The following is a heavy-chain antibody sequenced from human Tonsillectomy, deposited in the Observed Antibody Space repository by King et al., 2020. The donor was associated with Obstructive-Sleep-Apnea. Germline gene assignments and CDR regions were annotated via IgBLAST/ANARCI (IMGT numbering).Heavy chain of an antibody. J-gene: IGHJ4*02. CDR2: VYDSGST. CDR1: GGSISRYY. Sequence: QLQESGPGLVKPSETLSLTCTVSGGSISRYYWSWIRQPPEEGLEWIGYVYDSGSTNYNPSLKSRVTISVDTSKNQFSLKLSSVTAADTAVYYCATSGYSYGPNDYWGQGTLVTVSS. D-gene: IGHD5-18*01. V-gene: IGHV4-59*13. CDR3: ATSGYSYGPNDY.